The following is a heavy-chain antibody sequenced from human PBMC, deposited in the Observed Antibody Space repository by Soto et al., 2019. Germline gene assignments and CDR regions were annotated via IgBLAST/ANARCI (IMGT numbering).Heavy chain of an antibody. CDR1: GASINSDKYY. Sequence: SETLSLTCSVSGASINSDKYYWGWIRQPPGKGLEWIGSIYFRGNTYYNPSLQTRVTISLDKSKSQFSLKLNSVTAADSAVYFCARLEGLATISYYFDFWGQGALVTVSS. CDR2: IYFRGNT. D-gene: IGHD3-9*01. CDR3: ARLEGLATISYYFDF. J-gene: IGHJ4*02. V-gene: IGHV4-39*01.